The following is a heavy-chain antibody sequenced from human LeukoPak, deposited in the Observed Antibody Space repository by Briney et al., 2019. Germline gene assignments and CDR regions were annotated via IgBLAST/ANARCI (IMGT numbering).Heavy chain of an antibody. J-gene: IGHJ4*02. V-gene: IGHV1-8*03. CDR1: GYTFTSYD. CDR2: MNPNSGNT. CDR3: ASGGLGARKFYSDPFHY. D-gene: IGHD2-15*01. Sequence: ASVKVSCKASGYTFTSYDINWVRQATGQGLEWMGWMNPNSGNTGYAQKFQGRVTITRNTSISTAYMELSSLRSEDTAVYYCASGGLGARKFYSDPFHYWGQGTLVTVSS.